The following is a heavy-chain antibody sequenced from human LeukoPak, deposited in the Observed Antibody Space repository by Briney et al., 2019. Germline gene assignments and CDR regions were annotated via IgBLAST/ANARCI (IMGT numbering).Heavy chain of an antibody. Sequence: PSQTLSLTCAISGDSVSRNSAAWNWIRQSPSRGLEWLGWTYYRSKWYNDYAVSAESRITINPDTSKNQFSLQLNSVTPEDTAVYYCARADGDRDGYNFWFDPWGQGTLVTVSS. D-gene: IGHD5-24*01. J-gene: IGHJ5*02. CDR3: ARADGDRDGYNFWFDP. CDR2: TYYRSKWYN. V-gene: IGHV6-1*01. CDR1: GDSVSRNSAA.